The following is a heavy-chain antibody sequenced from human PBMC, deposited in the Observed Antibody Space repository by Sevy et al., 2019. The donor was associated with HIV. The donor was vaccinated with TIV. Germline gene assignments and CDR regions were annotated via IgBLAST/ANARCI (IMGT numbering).Heavy chain of an antibody. D-gene: IGHD3-9*01. CDR3: ARGPEWELTSFLSH. CDR1: GFAFRTYA. Sequence: GGSLRLSCAASGFAFRTYAFHWVRQAPGRGLEWFGLISSKGDNAFYANSVRGRFTISRDNSMNTLYLELNNLTPDDTAVYYCARGPEWELTSFLSHWGQGTLVTVSS. J-gene: IGHJ4*02. V-gene: IGHV3-30-3*01. CDR2: ISSKGDNA.